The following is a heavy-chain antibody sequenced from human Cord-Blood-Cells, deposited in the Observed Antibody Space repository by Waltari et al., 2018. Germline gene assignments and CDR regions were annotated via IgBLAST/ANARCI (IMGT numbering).Heavy chain of an antibody. CDR1: GGSFSGYY. CDR3: ARGGGSYPLDY. J-gene: IGHJ4*02. V-gene: IGHV4-34*01. CDR2: INHSGST. Sequence: QVQLQQWGAGLLKPSETLSLTCAVYGGSFSGYYWSWIRQPPGKGLEWIGEINHSGSTNYNPSLKGRVTISVDTSKNHFSLKLSSVTAADTAVYYCARGGGSYPLDYWGQGTLVTVSS. D-gene: IGHD1-26*01.